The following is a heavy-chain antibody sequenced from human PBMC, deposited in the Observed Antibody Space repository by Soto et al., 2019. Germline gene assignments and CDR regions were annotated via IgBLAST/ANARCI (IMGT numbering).Heavy chain of an antibody. Sequence: QPGGSLRLSCTASGFTFGDYAMSWFRQAPGKGLEWVGFIRSKAYGGTTEYAASVKGRFTISRDDSKSIAYLQMNSLKTEDTAVYYCTRAPMQIQLWSYYYYYGMDVWGQGTTVTVSS. CDR2: IRSKAYGGTT. CDR3: TRAPMQIQLWSYYYYYGMDV. V-gene: IGHV3-49*03. D-gene: IGHD5-18*01. CDR1: GFTFGDYA. J-gene: IGHJ6*02.